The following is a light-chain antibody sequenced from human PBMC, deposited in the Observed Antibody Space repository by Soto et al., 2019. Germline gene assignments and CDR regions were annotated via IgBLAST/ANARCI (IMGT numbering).Light chain of an antibody. CDR3: QQYNDWPWT. V-gene: IGKV3-15*01. CDR2: GAS. CDR1: QSVSSN. J-gene: IGKJ1*01. Sequence: EIVMTQSPGTLSVSPGERATLSCSASQSVSSNLAWYQQKPGQAPRLLIYGASTRATGIPARFSGSGSGTEFTLTISSLQSEDFAVYYCQQYNDWPWTFGQGTKVDNK.